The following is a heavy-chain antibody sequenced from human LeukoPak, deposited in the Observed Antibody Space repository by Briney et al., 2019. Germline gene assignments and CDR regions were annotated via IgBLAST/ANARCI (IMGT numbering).Heavy chain of an antibody. CDR1: GGTFSSYA. J-gene: IGHJ3*02. D-gene: IGHD3-16*01. V-gene: IGHV1-69*01. CDR3: SRATMISAFDI. CDR2: IIPIFGTA. Sequence: GASVKVSCKASGGTFSSYAISWVRQAPGQRLEWMGGIIPIFGTANYAQKFQGRVTITADESTSTAYMGLSSLRSEDTAVYYCSRATMISAFDIWGQGTLVTVSS.